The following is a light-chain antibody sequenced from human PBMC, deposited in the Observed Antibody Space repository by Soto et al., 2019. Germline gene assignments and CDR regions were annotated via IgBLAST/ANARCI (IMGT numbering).Light chain of an antibody. J-gene: IGLJ2*01. Sequence: QSALTQPASVSGSPGQSITISCTGTSSDVGGYNYVSWYQHHPGKAPKLMIYDVSNRPSGVSNRFSGSKSGNTASLTISGLQAEDEADYYCSSYTSSIPLVVFGGGTQLTVL. CDR1: SSDVGGYNY. CDR3: SSYTSSIPLVV. CDR2: DVS. V-gene: IGLV2-14*03.